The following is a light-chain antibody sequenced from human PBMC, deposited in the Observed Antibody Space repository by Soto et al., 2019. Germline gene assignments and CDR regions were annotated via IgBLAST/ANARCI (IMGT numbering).Light chain of an antibody. CDR3: SSYSGSNTVV. CDR1: SSDVGGYNY. V-gene: IGLV2-8*01. Sequence: QSVLTQPPSASGSPGQSVTISCTGTSSDVGGYNYVSWYQQQSGKAPKLMIYEVSKRPSGVPDRFSGSKSGNTASLTVSWLQAEDEADYYCSSYSGSNTVVYGGGTKLTVL. CDR2: EVS. J-gene: IGLJ2*01.